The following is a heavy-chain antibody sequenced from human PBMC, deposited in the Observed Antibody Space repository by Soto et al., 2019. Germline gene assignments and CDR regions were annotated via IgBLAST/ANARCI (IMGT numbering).Heavy chain of an antibody. V-gene: IGHV4-59*08. Sequence: SETLSLTCTVSGGSISSYYWSWIRQPPGKGLEWIGYIYYSGSTNYNPSLKSRVTISVDTSKNQFSLKLSSVTAADTAVYYCARSLGYCSGGSCYGIYYYYMDVWGKGTTVTV. CDR3: ARSLGYCSGGSCYGIYYYYMDV. CDR1: GGSISSYY. CDR2: IYYSGST. J-gene: IGHJ6*03. D-gene: IGHD2-15*01.